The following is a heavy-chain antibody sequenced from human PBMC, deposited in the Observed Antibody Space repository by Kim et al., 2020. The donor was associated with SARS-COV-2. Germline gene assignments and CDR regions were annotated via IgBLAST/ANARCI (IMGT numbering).Heavy chain of an antibody. CDR3: ARGGGYSYDDPGYYMDV. D-gene: IGHD5-18*01. CDR2: ISSSSNYL. CDR1: GFTFSTYS. V-gene: IGHV3-21*01. Sequence: GGSLRLSCAASGFTFSTYSMNWVRQAPGKGLEWVSSISSSSNYLYYADSVKGRFTISRDNTKNSLYLQMNSLRAEGTAVYYCARGGGYSYDDPGYYMDVWGKGTKVTVSS. J-gene: IGHJ6*03.